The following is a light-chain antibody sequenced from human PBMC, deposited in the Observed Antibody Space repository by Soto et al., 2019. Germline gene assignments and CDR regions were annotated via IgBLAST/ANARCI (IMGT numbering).Light chain of an antibody. V-gene: IGLV2-23*02. CDR2: EVS. CDR1: SSDVGSYSL. CDR3: CSYAGGSTYV. J-gene: IGLJ1*01. Sequence: QSLLGVSAAVSASPEKSITISCRRSSSDVGSYSLVSWYQHHPGKAPELMIYEVSKRPSGVSNRFSGSKSGNTASLTISGLQAEEEADYYCCSYAGGSTYVFGSGTKVTVL.